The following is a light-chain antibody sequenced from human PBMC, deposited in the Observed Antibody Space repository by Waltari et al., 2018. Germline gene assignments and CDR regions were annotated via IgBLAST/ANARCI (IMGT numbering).Light chain of an antibody. CDR3: AAWDDSLSGLV. CDR1: SSNIGSNY. J-gene: IGLJ3*02. V-gene: IGLV1-47*01. Sequence: QSVLTQPPSASGTPGQKVTISCNGSSSNIGSNYVYWYQQLPGTAPKLLIFKNKLLPSGFPVRFSDSKSGTSASLAINGLRSEDEAYYYCAAWDDSLSGLVLGGVTKVTV. CDR2: KNK.